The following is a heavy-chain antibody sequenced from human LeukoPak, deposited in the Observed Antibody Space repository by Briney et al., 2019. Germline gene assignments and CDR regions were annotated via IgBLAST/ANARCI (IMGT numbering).Heavy chain of an antibody. CDR2: ISDDGSNK. V-gene: IGHV3-30*04. J-gene: IGHJ4*02. Sequence: PGRSLRLSCAASGFTFSSYAMHWVRQAPGKGLEWVAVISDDGSNKYYADSVEGRFTISRDNSKNTLYLQMNSLRAEDTAVYYCARGVPYDSWSGPHYSDYWGQGTLVTVSS. CDR3: ARGVPYDSWSGPHYSDY. CDR1: GFTFSSYA. D-gene: IGHD3-3*01.